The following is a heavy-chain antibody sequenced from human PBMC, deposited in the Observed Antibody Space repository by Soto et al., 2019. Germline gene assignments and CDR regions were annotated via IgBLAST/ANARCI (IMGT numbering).Heavy chain of an antibody. V-gene: IGHV4-59*01. J-gene: IGHJ2*01. D-gene: IGHD4-4*01. CDR3: ARGRDDYNGWYVDL. CDR2: LYYGGST. CDR1: GGSISTYY. Sequence: PSETLSLTCTVSGGSISTYYWNWIRQPPGKGLEWIGYLYYGGSTNYNPSLESRVTISLDTSKNQISLKLSSVTAADTAVYYCARGRDDYNGWYVDLWGRDSLVTVSS.